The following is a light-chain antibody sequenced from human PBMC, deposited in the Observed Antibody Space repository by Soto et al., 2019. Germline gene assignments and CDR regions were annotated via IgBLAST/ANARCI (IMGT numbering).Light chain of an antibody. V-gene: IGKV1D-12*01. J-gene: IGKJ4*01. Sequence: DIQMTQSPSSVSACIGDTVTITCRASQDISTLLAWYQQKPGKAPKLLIYGASTLESGVPSRFSGRGSGTDFTLTISSLQPEDFATYFCQQADSFPLTFGGGTKADIK. CDR3: QQADSFPLT. CDR1: QDISTL. CDR2: GAS.